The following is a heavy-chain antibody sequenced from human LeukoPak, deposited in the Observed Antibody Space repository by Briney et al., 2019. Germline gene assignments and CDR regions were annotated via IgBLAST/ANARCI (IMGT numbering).Heavy chain of an antibody. V-gene: IGHV3-20*04. D-gene: IGHD6-19*01. CDR2: INLNGGSI. J-gene: IGHJ4*02. CDR3: ASLGEQWLVQYLHY. Sequence: GGSLRLSCAASGFNFDDYGMSWVRQVPGKGLEWVSGINLNGGSIGYADSVKGRFTISRDNAKNSVYLQMNSLRAEDTAVYYCASLGEQWLVQYLHYWGQGTLVTVSS. CDR1: GFNFDDYG.